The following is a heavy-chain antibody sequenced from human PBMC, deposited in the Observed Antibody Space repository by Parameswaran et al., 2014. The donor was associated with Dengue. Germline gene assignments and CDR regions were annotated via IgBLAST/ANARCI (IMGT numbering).Heavy chain of an antibody. Sequence: WIRQPPGKGLEWIGEINHSGSTNYNPSLKSRVTISVDTSKNQFSLKLSSVTAADTAVYYCARGTIFGVVGGYYFDYWGQGTLVTVSS. CDR2: INHSGST. D-gene: IGHD3-3*01. V-gene: IGHV4-34*01. J-gene: IGHJ4*02. CDR3: ARGTIFGVVGGYYFDY.